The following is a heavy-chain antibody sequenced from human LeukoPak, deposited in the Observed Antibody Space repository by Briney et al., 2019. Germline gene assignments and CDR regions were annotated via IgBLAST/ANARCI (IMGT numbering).Heavy chain of an antibody. CDR2: IIPIFGTA. CDR1: GGTFSSYA. Sequence: ASVKVSCKASGGTFSSYAISWVRQAPGQGLEWMGGIIPIFGTANYAQKFQGRVTITADESTSTAYMELSSLSSEDTAVYYCARSSLVRGVTNWFDPWGQGTLVTVSS. V-gene: IGHV1-69*13. CDR3: ARSSLVRGVTNWFDP. D-gene: IGHD3-10*01. J-gene: IGHJ5*02.